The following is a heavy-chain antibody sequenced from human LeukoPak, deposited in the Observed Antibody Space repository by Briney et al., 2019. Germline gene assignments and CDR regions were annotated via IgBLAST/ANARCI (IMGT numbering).Heavy chain of an antibody. CDR1: GFTFSSYA. Sequence: GGSLRLSCAASGFTFSSYAIHWVRQAPGKGLEYVSVISSNGDSTYYANSVKGRFTIFRDNSKNTLYLQMGSLRAEDMAVYYCARDHRTYGMDVWGQGTTVTVSS. CDR2: ISSNGDST. CDR3: ARDHRTYGMDV. D-gene: IGHD3-16*02. J-gene: IGHJ6*02. V-gene: IGHV3-64*01.